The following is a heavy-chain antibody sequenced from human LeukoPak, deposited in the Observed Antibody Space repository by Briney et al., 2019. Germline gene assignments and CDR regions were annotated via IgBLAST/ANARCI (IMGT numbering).Heavy chain of an antibody. V-gene: IGHV3-9*01. J-gene: IGHJ4*02. CDR1: GFTFDDYA. D-gene: IGHD3-22*01. Sequence: PGRSLRLSCAASGFTFDDYAMHWVRQAPGKGLEWVSGISWNSGSIGYADSVKGRFTISRDNAKNSLYLQMNSLRAEDTALYYCAKDIGPGYYDSSSYAYWGQGTLVTVSS. CDR3: AKDIGPGYYDSSSYAY. CDR2: ISWNSGSI.